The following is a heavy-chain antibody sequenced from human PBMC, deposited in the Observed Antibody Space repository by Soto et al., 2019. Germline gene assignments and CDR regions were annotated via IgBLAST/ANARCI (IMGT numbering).Heavy chain of an antibody. CDR2: INHSGST. V-gene: IGHV4-34*01. CDR1: GGSFSGYY. J-gene: IGHJ6*02. D-gene: IGHD3-10*01. Sequence: SETLSLTCAVYGGSFSGYYWSWIRQPPGKGLEWIGEINHSGSTNYNPSLKSRVTISVDTSKNQFSLKLSSVTAADTAVYYCARGRGATMVRGVITYYYYGMGVWGQGTTVTVSS. CDR3: ARGRGATMVRGVITYYYYGMGV.